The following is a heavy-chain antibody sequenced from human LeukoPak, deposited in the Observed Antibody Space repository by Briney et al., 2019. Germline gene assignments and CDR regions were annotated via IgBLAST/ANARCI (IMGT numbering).Heavy chain of an antibody. CDR3: AKDDTGTHLNGFDP. J-gene: IGHJ5*02. CDR1: GFTFSSYG. D-gene: IGHD1-1*01. CDR2: ISYDGSNK. Sequence: PGGSLRLSCAASGFTFSSYGMHWVRQAPGKGLEWVAVISYDGSNKYYADSVKGRFTISRDNSKNTLYLQMNSLRAEDTAVYYCAKDDTGTHLNGFDPWGQGTLVTVSS. V-gene: IGHV3-30*18.